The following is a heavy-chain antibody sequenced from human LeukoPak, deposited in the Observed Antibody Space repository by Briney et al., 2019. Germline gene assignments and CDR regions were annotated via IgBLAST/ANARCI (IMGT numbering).Heavy chain of an antibody. D-gene: IGHD3-22*01. CDR3: ARASREYYDSSGYSLDY. CDR2: ISSSSSTI. CDR1: GFTFSSYS. V-gene: IGHV3-48*04. Sequence: GGSLRLSCAASGFTFSSYSMNWVRQAPGKGLEWGSYISSSSSTIYYADSVKGRFTISRDNAKNSLYLQMNSLRAEDTAVYYCARASREYYDSSGYSLDYWGQGTLVTVSS. J-gene: IGHJ4*02.